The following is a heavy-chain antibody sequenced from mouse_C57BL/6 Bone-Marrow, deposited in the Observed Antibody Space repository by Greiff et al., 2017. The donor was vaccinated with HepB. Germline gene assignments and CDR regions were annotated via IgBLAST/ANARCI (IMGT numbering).Heavy chain of an antibody. V-gene: IGHV14-4*01. J-gene: IGHJ4*01. CDR3: TNGEYAMDY. CDR1: GFNIKDDY. Sequence: EVQLQESGAELVRPGASVKLSCTASGFNIKDDYMHWVKQRPEQGLEWIGWIDPENGDTEYASKFQGKATITADTSSNTAYLQLSSLTSEDTAVYYCTNGEYAMDYWGQGTSVTVSS. CDR2: IDPENGDT.